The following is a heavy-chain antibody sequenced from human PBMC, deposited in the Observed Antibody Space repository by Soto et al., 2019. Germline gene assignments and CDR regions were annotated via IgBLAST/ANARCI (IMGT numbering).Heavy chain of an antibody. V-gene: IGHV5-51*01. Sequence: PGESLKISCKASGYIFTLYWIGWVRQMPGKVLEWMGIIYPGDSDTRYSPSFQGQVTISADKSISTASLQWSSLKASDTAVYYCARQSPTPGYYYFSYGMDVWGQGXTVTVYS. CDR2: IYPGDSDT. D-gene: IGHD4-17*01. CDR1: GYIFTLYW. CDR3: ARQSPTPGYYYFSYGMDV. J-gene: IGHJ6*02.